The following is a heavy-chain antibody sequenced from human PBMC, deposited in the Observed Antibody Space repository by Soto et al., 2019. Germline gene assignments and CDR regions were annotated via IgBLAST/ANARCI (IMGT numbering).Heavy chain of an antibody. CDR1: GGSISSSSYY. CDR3: ARLSMVRGVGVYYFDY. Sequence: SETLSLTCTVSGGSISSSSYYWGWIRQPPGKGLEWIGSIYYSGSTYYNPSLKSRVTISVDTSKNQFSLKLSSVTAADTAVYYCARLSMVRGVGVYYFDYWGQGTLVTVSS. D-gene: IGHD3-10*01. CDR2: IYYSGST. V-gene: IGHV4-39*01. J-gene: IGHJ4*02.